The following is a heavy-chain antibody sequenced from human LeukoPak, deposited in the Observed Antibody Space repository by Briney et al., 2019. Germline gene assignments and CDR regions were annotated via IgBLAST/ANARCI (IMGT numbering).Heavy chain of an antibody. V-gene: IGHV4-30-2*01. J-gene: IGHJ3*02. CDR2: IYHSGST. CDR3: ARVQYDSSGSLQDAFDI. CDR1: GGSISSGGYS. D-gene: IGHD3-22*01. Sequence: PSQTLSLTCAVSGGSISSGGYSWSWLRQPPGKGLEWIGYIYHSGSTYYNPSLKSRVTISVDRSKNQFSLKLSSVTAADTAVYYCARVQYDSSGSLQDAFDIWGQGTMVTVSS.